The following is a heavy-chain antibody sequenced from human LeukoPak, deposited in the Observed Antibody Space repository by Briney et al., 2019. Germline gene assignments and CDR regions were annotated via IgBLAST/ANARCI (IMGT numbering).Heavy chain of an antibody. J-gene: IGHJ5*02. CDR2: IYYRGST. Sequence: SETLSLTCTVSGGSISSSSYYWGWIRQPPGKGLEWIGSIYYRGSTYYNPSLKSRVTISVDTSKNQFSLKLSSVTAADTAVYYCARKRYSGYDINWFDPWGQGTLVTVSS. V-gene: IGHV4-39*01. CDR3: ARKRYSGYDINWFDP. D-gene: IGHD5-12*01. CDR1: GGSISSSSYY.